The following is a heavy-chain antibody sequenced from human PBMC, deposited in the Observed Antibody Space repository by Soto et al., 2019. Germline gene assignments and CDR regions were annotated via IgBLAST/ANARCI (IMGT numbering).Heavy chain of an antibody. Sequence: EVQLLESAGGLVRPGGSLRLSCAASEFTFSSFAMTWVRQAPGKGLEWVSSLTGSGDSTYYADSVKGRFTISRDNSKNTLYLQMNSLRADDTALYYCAKGTAVTTGDMAYWGQGTLVTVSS. J-gene: IGHJ4*02. D-gene: IGHD4-17*01. CDR1: EFTFSSFA. V-gene: IGHV3-23*01. CDR3: AKGTAVTTGDMAY. CDR2: LTGSGDST.